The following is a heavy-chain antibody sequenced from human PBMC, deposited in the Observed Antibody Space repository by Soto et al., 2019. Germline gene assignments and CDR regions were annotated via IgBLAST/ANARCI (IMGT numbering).Heavy chain of an antibody. CDR2: IYYSGST. J-gene: IGHJ3*02. CDR3: ARRWRFLEWSDAFDI. CDR1: GGSISSGGYY. V-gene: IGHV4-31*03. Sequence: QVQLQESGPGLVKPSQTLSLTCTVSGGSISSGGYYWSWIRQNPGKGLEWIGYIYYSGSTYYNPSLKSRVTISVDTSKNQFSLKLSSVTAADTAVDYCARRWRFLEWSDAFDIWGQETMVTVSS. D-gene: IGHD3-3*01.